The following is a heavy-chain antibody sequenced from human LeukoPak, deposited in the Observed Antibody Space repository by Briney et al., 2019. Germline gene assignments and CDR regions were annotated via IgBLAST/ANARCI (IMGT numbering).Heavy chain of an antibody. CDR1: GYTFTSYG. V-gene: IGHV1-18*01. CDR2: ISAYNGNT. CDR3: ARNRLITIFGVVTPENWFDP. J-gene: IGHJ5*02. D-gene: IGHD3-3*01. Sequence: ASVKVSCKASGYTFTSYGISWVRQAPGQGLEWMGWISAYNGNTNYAQKLQGRVTMTTDTSTSTAYMELRSLRSDDTAVYYCARNRLITIFGVVTPENWFDPWGQGTLVTVSS.